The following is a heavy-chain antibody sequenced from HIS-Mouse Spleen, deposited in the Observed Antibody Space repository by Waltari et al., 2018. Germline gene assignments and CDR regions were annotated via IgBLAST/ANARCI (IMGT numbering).Heavy chain of an antibody. CDR1: GFTCSSYC. CDR2: INSDGSST. J-gene: IGHJ4*02. Sequence: EVQLVESGGGLGQPGGALRLSCAACGFTCSSYCMQWGRQAPGKGLVWVSIINSDGSSTSYADSVKGRFTISRDNAKNTLYLQMNSLRAEDTAVYYCAREVRSLYYFDYWGQGTLVTVSS. CDR3: AREVRSLYYFDY. D-gene: IGHD3-10*01. V-gene: IGHV3-74*01.